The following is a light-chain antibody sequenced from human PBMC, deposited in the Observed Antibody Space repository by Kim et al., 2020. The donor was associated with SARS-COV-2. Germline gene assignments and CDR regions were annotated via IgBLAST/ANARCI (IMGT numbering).Light chain of an antibody. J-gene: IGLJ2*01. V-gene: IGLV1-40*01. CDR2: GNN. CDR1: SSNIGADFA. CDR3: QSYDSSLGGSDV. Sequence: VTIACTGSSSNIGADFAVHWYQQLPGTAPKLLIYGNNNRPSGVPDRFSGSKSGTSASLDITGLQAEDEADYYCQSYDSSLGGSDVFGGGTQLTVL.